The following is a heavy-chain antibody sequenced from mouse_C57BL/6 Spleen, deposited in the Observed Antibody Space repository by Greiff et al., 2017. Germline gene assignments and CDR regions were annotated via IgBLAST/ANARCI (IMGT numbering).Heavy chain of an antibody. D-gene: IGHD2-4*01. Sequence: VQLQQSGPGLVQPSQSLSITCTVSGFSLTSYGVHWVRQSPGKGLEWLGVIWSGGSTDYNAAFISRLSISKDNSKSQVFFKMNSLQADDTAIYYCARYDYDEVYYAMDYWGQGTSVTVSS. CDR2: IWSGGST. CDR1: GFSLTSYG. CDR3: ARYDYDEVYYAMDY. V-gene: IGHV2-2*01. J-gene: IGHJ4*01.